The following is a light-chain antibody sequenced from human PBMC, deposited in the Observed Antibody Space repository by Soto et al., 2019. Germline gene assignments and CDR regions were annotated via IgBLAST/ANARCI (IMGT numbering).Light chain of an antibody. CDR2: EVS. Sequence: QSALTQPPSASGSPGQSVTISCTGTSSDVGGYNYVSWYQQHPGKAPKLMIYEVSKRPSGVPDRFSGSKSGNTASLTVSGLQAEDEADYYCSSCAGNKKVFGTGTKLTVL. V-gene: IGLV2-8*01. CDR3: SSCAGNKKV. J-gene: IGLJ1*01. CDR1: SSDVGGYNY.